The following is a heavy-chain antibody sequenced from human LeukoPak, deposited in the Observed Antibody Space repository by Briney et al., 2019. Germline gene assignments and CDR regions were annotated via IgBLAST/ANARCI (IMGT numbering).Heavy chain of an antibody. CDR2: ISGSGGST. V-gene: IGHV3-23*01. J-gene: IGHJ3*02. CDR1: GFTFSSYA. D-gene: IGHD2-15*01. CDR3: AKGVVVVAGRGVAFDI. Sequence: GGSLRLSCAASGFTFSSYAMSWVRQAPGKGLEWVSAISGSGGSTYYADSVKGRFTISRDNSKNTLYLQMNSLRAEDTAVYYCAKGVVVVAGRGVAFDIWGQGTMVTVSS.